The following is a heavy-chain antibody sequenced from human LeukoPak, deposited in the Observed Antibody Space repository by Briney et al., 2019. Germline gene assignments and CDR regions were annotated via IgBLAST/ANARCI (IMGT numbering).Heavy chain of an antibody. Sequence: ASVKVSCKVSGYTLTELSMHWVRQAPGKGLEWMGGFDPEDGETIYAQKFQGRVTMTEDTSTDTAYMELSSLRSEDTAVYYCARQSQWLDTAMVLTLYYYYGMDVWGQGTTVTVSS. CDR1: GYTLTELS. CDR3: ARQSQWLDTAMVLTLYYYYGMDV. J-gene: IGHJ6*02. V-gene: IGHV1-24*01. D-gene: IGHD5-18*01. CDR2: FDPEDGET.